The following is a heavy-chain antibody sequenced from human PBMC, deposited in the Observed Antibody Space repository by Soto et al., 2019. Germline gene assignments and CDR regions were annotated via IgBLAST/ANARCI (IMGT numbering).Heavy chain of an antibody. J-gene: IGHJ4*02. CDR2: ISYSGSS. V-gene: IGHV4-31*03. CDR3: ARATPAGSADF. Sequence: QVQLQESGPGLVKPSQTLSLTCTVSGGSNIRDGYYWSWIRQHPGKGLEWIAYISYSGSSYSNPSXXXXXXXXXXXXKNQFSLRLTSVTAADTAVYFCARATPAGSADFWGQGTLVTVSS. D-gene: IGHD2-2*01. CDR1: GGSNIRDGYY.